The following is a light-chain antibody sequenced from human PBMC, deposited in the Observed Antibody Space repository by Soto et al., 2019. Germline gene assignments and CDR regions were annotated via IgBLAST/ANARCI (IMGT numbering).Light chain of an antibody. CDR1: SSDVGDFNH. CDR3: TSYTTSSTFV. Sequence: QSVLTQPASVSGSPGQSITISCTATSSDVGDFNHVSWYQQHPGNAPKLMIYEVSNRPSGVSNRFSGSKSGNTASLTISGLQSEDEADYYCTSYTTSSTFVFGTGTKLTVL. V-gene: IGLV2-14*01. J-gene: IGLJ1*01. CDR2: EVS.